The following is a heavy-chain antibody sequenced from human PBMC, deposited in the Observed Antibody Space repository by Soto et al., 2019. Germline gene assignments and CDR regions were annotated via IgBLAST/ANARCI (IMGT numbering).Heavy chain of an antibody. CDR2: MYYSGST. Sequence: SETLSLTCTASGDCISSYYWSWIRQPPGKGLEWIGFMYYSGSTNHNPTLKTRVTITVHASKNQFSLKLSSVTAADTAVYYCARGRNTVATFVDYWGQGTLVTVS. J-gene: IGHJ4*02. D-gene: IGHD2-21*02. CDR1: GDCISSYY. CDR3: ARGRNTVATFVDY. V-gene: IGHV4-59*01.